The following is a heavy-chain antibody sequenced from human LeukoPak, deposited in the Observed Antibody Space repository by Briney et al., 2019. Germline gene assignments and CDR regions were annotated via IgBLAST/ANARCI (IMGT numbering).Heavy chain of an antibody. D-gene: IGHD2-15*01. J-gene: IGHJ5*02. CDR3: ARYCSGGSCLDP. Sequence: SETLSLTCTVSGGSISTYYWNWIRQPPGKGLEWIGYIYHSGSTNYNPSLQSRVTISVDTSKNQFSLNLNSVTAADTAVYYCARYCSGGSCLDPWGQGTLVTVSS. V-gene: IGHV4-59*01. CDR2: IYHSGST. CDR1: GGSISTYY.